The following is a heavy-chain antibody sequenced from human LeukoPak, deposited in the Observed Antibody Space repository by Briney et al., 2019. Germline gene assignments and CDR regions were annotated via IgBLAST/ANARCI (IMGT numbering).Heavy chain of an antibody. Sequence: SETLSLTCAVYGGSFSGYYWSWIRQPPGKGLEWIGQINHSGSTNYNPSLKSRVTISVDTSKNQFSLKLSSVTAADTAVYYCARGPPAAAGHEKKFDYWGQGTLVTVSS. D-gene: IGHD6-13*01. CDR3: ARGPPAAAGHEKKFDY. V-gene: IGHV4-34*01. J-gene: IGHJ4*02. CDR2: INHSGST. CDR1: GGSFSGYY.